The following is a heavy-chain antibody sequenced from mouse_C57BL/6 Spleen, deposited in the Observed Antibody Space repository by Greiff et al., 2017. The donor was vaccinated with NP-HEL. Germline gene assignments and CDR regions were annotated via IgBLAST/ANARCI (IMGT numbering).Heavy chain of an antibody. CDR1: GYTFTSYW. D-gene: IGHD1-1*01. J-gene: IGHJ2*01. CDR2: IHPNSGST. V-gene: IGHV1-64*01. CDR3: ARDALLLRFYYCDL. Sequence: QVQLKQPGAELVKPGASVKLSCKASGYTFTSYWMHWVKQRPGQGLEWIGMIHPNSGSTNYNEKFKSKATLTVDKSSSTAYMPLSSLTSEDSAVYYCARDALLLRFYYCDLWRQHNTHTVPT.